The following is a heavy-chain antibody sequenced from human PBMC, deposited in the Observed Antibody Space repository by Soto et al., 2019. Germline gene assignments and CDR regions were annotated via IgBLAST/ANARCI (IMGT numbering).Heavy chain of an antibody. CDR1: GFRFSIYS. D-gene: IGHD6-19*01. V-gene: IGHV3-48*02. Sequence: EVQLVESGGALVQRGGSLTLSCAASGFRFSIYSMNWVRQAPGKGLEWSAYITIDTKTIKYAESVKGRFTISRDNAKNSVYLQMDNLSDQDTAVYYCARSVEGHFDYWGQGTVVTVSS. CDR3: ARSVEGHFDY. J-gene: IGHJ4*02. CDR2: ITIDTKTI.